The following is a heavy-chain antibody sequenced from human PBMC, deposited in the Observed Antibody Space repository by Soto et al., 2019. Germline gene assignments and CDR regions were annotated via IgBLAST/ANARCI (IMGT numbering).Heavy chain of an antibody. CDR2: TYYRSKWYN. D-gene: IGHD4-17*01. Sequence: SQTLSLTCGISGDSVPSNSVAWNWIRQSPSRGLEWLGRTYYRSKWYNEYAASMKSRITVNPDTPKNQFSLQLNSVTPEDTAVYFCARGFNYGFDYWGLGTLVTVSS. J-gene: IGHJ4*02. CDR1: GDSVPSNSVA. CDR3: ARGFNYGFDY. V-gene: IGHV6-1*01.